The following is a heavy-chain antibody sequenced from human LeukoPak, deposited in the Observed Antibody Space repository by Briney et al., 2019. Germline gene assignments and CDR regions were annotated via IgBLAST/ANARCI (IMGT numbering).Heavy chain of an antibody. Sequence: PGGPLRLSCAASGFTFSRYAMSWVRQAPGKGPEWVSAISSSGDSTFYANSVKGRFTISRDNSKNTLYMQMYSLRAEDTAVYYCARDTLDDYWGQGTLVTVSS. J-gene: IGHJ4*02. CDR2: ISSSGDST. CDR1: GFTFSRYA. V-gene: IGHV3-23*01. CDR3: ARDTLDDY.